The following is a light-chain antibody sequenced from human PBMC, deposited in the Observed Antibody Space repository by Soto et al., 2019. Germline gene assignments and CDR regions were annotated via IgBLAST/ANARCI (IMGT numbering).Light chain of an antibody. Sequence: DIVMTQSPATLSVSLGERATISCRASQSVSNNNLAWYQQKPGQAPRLLIYDASNRATGIPARFSGSGSGTDFTLTITSLQPEDVATYYCQKYNSAPQTFGPGTKVDIK. CDR2: DAS. CDR3: QKYNSAPQT. J-gene: IGKJ1*01. V-gene: IGKV3D-15*01. CDR1: QSVSNN.